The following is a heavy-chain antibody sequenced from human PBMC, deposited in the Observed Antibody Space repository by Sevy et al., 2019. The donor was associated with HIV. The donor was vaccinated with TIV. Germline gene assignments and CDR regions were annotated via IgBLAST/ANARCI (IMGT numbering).Heavy chain of an antibody. CDR1: GYTLNNYG. J-gene: IGHJ6*02. Sequence: ASVKVSCKASGYTLNNYGIIWVRQAPGQGLEWIGWITAYKDNTNYAQNFQGRVTMTTDTSTSTAYMELRSLRSDDTAVYYCTRVDPYYEFGDVWGQGTTVTVSS. CDR3: TRVDPYYEFGDV. V-gene: IGHV1-18*01. CDR2: ITAYKDNT. D-gene: IGHD3-3*01.